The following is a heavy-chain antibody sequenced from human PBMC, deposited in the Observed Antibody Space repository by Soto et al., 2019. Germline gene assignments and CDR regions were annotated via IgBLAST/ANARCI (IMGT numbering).Heavy chain of an antibody. CDR2: INPIVSMS. D-gene: IGHD3-10*01. Sequence: QVQLVQSGTEVKKPGSSVKVSCKASGDTFSFYTINWVRQAPGLGLEWVGRINPIVSMSNYAKKFQGRVSMTADKSTRTAYMELRSLTSDDTAMYFCAASYGSGYRAFDYWGEGALVSVSS. J-gene: IGHJ4*02. V-gene: IGHV1-69*02. CDR3: AASYGSGYRAFDY. CDR1: GDTFSFYT.